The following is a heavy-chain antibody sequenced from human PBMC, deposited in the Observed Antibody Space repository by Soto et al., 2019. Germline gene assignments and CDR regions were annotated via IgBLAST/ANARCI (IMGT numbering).Heavy chain of an antibody. V-gene: IGHV4-59*08. CDR2: IYYSGST. Sequence: SETLSLTCTVSGGSISSYYWSWIRQPPGKGLEWIGYIYYSGSTNYNPSLKSRVTISVDTSKNQFSLKLSSVTAADTAVYYCARHEGYGGHYAFDYWGQGTLVTVSS. CDR3: ARHEGYGGHYAFDY. D-gene: IGHD4-17*01. J-gene: IGHJ4*02. CDR1: GGSISSYY.